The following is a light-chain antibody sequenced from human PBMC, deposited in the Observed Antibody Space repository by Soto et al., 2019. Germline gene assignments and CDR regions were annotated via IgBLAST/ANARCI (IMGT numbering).Light chain of an antibody. CDR3: QQYSASPRT. J-gene: IGKJ3*01. V-gene: IGKV3-15*01. Sequence: EIVMTQSPATLSVSPGERATLSCRASQSVSSNLAWYQQQPGQAPRLLIYGASTTASGIPDRFSGSGSGTDLNLTISRLEPEDSAVYYCQQYSASPRTCGPGTKVDIK. CDR1: QSVSSN. CDR2: GAS.